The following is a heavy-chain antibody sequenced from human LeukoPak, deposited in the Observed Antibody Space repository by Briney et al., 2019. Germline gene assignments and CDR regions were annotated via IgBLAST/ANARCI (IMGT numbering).Heavy chain of an antibody. V-gene: IGHV4-31*03. J-gene: IGHJ5*02. Sequence: PSQTLSLTCTVSGGSISSGGYYWSWIRQHPGKGLEWIGYIYYSGSTYYNPSLKSRVTILVDTSKNQFSLKLSSVTAADTAVYYCARRYVAGDGYKGHWFDPWGQGTLVTVSS. CDR1: GGSISSGGYY. CDR2: IYYSGST. CDR3: ARRYVAGDGYKGHWFDP. D-gene: IGHD5-24*01.